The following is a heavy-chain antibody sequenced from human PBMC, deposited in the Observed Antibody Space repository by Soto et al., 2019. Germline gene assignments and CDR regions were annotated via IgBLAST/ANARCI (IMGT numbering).Heavy chain of an antibody. J-gene: IGHJ6*02. CDR2: IYNSGNT. V-gene: IGHV4-31*03. Sequence: LSLTCTVSGGSINSGGYYWSWIRQHPGKGLEWIGYIYNSGNTYYNPSLKSRVTMSIDTSESQFSLNLSSVTAADTAVYYCARNLPLQYYGMDVWGQGTTVTVSS. CDR3: ARNLPLQYYGMDV. CDR1: GGSINSGGYY.